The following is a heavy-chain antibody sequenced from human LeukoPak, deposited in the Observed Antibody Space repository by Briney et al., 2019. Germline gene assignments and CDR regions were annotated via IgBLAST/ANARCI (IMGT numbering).Heavy chain of an antibody. V-gene: IGHV4-39*07. Sequence: PSETLSLTCTVSGGSISSSSYYWGWIRQAPGKGLECIGSIYYSGDTYYKPSLESRVTISKDTSKNQFSLKVSSVAAADSAVYYCARSGFGAYSYFDYWGQGMLVTVSS. CDR1: GGSISSSSYY. CDR3: ARSGFGAYSYFDY. J-gene: IGHJ4*02. D-gene: IGHD4-17*01. CDR2: IYYSGDT.